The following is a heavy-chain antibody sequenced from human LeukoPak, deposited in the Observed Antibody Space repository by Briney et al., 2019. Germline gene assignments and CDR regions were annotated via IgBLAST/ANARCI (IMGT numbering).Heavy chain of an antibody. D-gene: IGHD3-22*01. Sequence: PSETLSLTCNVSGGSITSHYWSWIRQPPGKGLEWIGYIYYTGNTNYNPSLKSRVTISVDTSKNQFSLKMTSVTAADTAVYYCARSGGYHSFVGYNFDYWGQGTLVTVSS. V-gene: IGHV4-59*11. CDR1: GGSITSHY. CDR3: ARSGGYHSFVGYNFDY. CDR2: IYYTGNT. J-gene: IGHJ4*02.